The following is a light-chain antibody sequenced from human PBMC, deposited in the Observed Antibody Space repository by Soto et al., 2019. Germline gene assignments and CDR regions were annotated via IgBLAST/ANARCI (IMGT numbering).Light chain of an antibody. CDR1: QSIGNS. Sequence: DIQMTQSPSSLSASVGDRVSISCRASQSIGNSLNWYQQKPGKAPKFLIYGASSLQSGVPSRFSGSGSGTDFTLTISSLQPEDFATYYCQQSYSHLLFTFGPGTKVEIK. CDR2: GAS. J-gene: IGKJ3*01. CDR3: QQSYSHLLFT. V-gene: IGKV1-39*01.